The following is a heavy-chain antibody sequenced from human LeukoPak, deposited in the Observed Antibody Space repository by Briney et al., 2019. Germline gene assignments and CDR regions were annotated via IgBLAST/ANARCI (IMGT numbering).Heavy chain of an antibody. D-gene: IGHD6-19*01. CDR3: ARGKIYSYSSGWYQGVGWFDP. Sequence: ASVKVSCKASGYTFTSYYMHWVRQAPGQGLEWMGIINPSGGSTSYAQKFQGRVTITADKSTSTAYMELSSLRSEDTAVYYCARGKIYSYSSGWYQGVGWFDPWGQGTLVTVSS. CDR2: INPSGGST. J-gene: IGHJ5*02. CDR1: GYTFTSYY. V-gene: IGHV1-46*01.